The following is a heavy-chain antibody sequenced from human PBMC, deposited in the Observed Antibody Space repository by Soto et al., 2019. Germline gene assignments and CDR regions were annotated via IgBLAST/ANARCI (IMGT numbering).Heavy chain of an antibody. CDR3: ASQLDSSRWYEAWFDP. CDR1: GFTVSSNY. CDR2: IYSGGST. J-gene: IGHJ5*02. V-gene: IGHV3-66*04. D-gene: IGHD6-13*01. Sequence: EVQLVESGGGLVQPGGSLRLSCAATGFTVSSNYMSWVRQAPGKGLEWVSVIYSGGSTYYADSVKGRFTISRDNAKNTLYLQMNSLRAEDTAVYYCASQLDSSRWYEAWFDPWGQGTLVTVSS.